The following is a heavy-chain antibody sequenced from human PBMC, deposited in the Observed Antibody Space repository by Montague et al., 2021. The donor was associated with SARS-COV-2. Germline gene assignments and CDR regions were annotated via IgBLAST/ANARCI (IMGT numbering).Heavy chain of an antibody. Sequence: SETLSLTCTVSGGSISSSSNYWGWIRQPPGKGLEWIGSIYYRGSTYYNSSLKSRVTISVDTSKNQFSLKLNSVTAADTAVCYCAGLFWFGELSGENWFDPWGQGTLVTVSS. CDR3: AGLFWFGELSGENWFDP. J-gene: IGHJ5*02. CDR2: IYYRGST. V-gene: IGHV4-39*01. D-gene: IGHD3-10*01. CDR1: GGSISSSSNY.